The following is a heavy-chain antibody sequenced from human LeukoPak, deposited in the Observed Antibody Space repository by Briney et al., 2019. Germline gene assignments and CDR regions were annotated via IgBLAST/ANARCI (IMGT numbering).Heavy chain of an antibody. CDR1: GGSISSSSYY. Sequence: SETLSLICTVSGGSISSSSYYWSWIRQPPGKGLEWIGYIYYSGSTNYNPSLKSRVTISVDTSKNQFSLKLSSVTAADTAVYYCARSVDGYNFGYWGQGTLVTVSS. V-gene: IGHV4-61*05. J-gene: IGHJ4*02. CDR2: IYYSGST. D-gene: IGHD5-24*01. CDR3: ARSVDGYNFGY.